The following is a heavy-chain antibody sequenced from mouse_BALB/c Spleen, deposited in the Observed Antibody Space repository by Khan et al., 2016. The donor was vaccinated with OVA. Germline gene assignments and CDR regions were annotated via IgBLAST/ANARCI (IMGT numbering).Heavy chain of an antibody. V-gene: IGHV1S137*01. Sequence: QVQLQQSGPELVRPGVSVKISCKGSGYTFTDYAMYWVKQCHAKSLEWIGLISTYSGNTNYNQTFKGKATMTVDKSYSTAYMELARLTSEDSAIDYCSSPAYDGYYDYWGQGTTLTVSS. D-gene: IGHD2-3*01. CDR2: ISTYSGNT. CDR1: GYTFTDYA. J-gene: IGHJ2*01. CDR3: SSPAYDGYYDY.